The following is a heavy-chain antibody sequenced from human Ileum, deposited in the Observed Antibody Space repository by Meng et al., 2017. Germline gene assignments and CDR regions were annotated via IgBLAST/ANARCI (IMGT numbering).Heavy chain of an antibody. Sequence: GGSLRLSCAASGFTFSSYNLHWVRQAPGKGLEWVALIWYNGGDERYGDSVWGRFTISRDNSENTLYLQMNSLSAEDTAMYYCASEDTSGEGGFDIWGQGTMVTVSS. V-gene: IGHV3-33*01. CDR3: ASEDTSGEGGFDI. CDR1: GFTFSSYN. D-gene: IGHD5-18*01. CDR2: IWYNGGDE. J-gene: IGHJ3*02.